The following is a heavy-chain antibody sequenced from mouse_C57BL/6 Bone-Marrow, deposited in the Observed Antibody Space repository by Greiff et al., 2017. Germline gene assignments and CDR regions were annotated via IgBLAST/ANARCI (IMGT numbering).Heavy chain of an antibody. D-gene: IGHD2-3*01. Sequence: VQLKESVAELVRPGASVKLSCTASGFNINNTYMHWVKQRPEQGLVWIGRIDPPNGNTIYAPKFPGTATITADTSSNTAYLQLSSLTSEDTAIYYCARTGGYCARVGVWGKGTMVTVSA. J-gene: IGHJ3*01. CDR3: ARTGGYCARVGV. V-gene: IGHV14-3*01. CDR2: IDPPNGNT. CDR1: GFNINNTY.